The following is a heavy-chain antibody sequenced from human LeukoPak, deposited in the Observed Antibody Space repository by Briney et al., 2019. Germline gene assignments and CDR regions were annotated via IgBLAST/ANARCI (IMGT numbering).Heavy chain of an antibody. CDR2: INLDSGGT. D-gene: IGHD5-12*01. CDR3: ARDYHGGSGYELLFHS. Sequence: ASVKVSCKASGYTFTGYYMHWVRQAPGQGVGWMGWINLDSGGTNSAQKLQGRVTMTRDTSITTAYMEVARLRSNDTAVYDCARDYHGGSGYELLFHSWGQGTLVTVSS. V-gene: IGHV1-2*02. CDR1: GYTFTGYY. J-gene: IGHJ4*02.